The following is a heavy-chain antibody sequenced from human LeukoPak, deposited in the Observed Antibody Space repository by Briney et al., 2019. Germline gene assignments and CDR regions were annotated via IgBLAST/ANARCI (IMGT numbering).Heavy chain of an antibody. CDR2: IYTSGST. CDR3: ASFIAAAGYNWFDP. D-gene: IGHD6-13*01. CDR1: GGSISSGSYY. J-gene: IGHJ5*02. V-gene: IGHV4-61*02. Sequence: SETLSLTCTVSGGSISSGSYYWSWIRQPAGKGLEWIGRIYTSGSTNYNPSLKSRVTISVDTSKNQFSLKLSSVTDADTAVYYCASFIAAAGYNWFDPWGQGTLVTVSS.